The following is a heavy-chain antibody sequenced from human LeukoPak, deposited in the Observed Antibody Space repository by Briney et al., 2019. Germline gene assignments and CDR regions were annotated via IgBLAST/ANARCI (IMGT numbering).Heavy chain of an antibody. CDR3: ARAVSGRFDD. J-gene: IGHJ4*02. D-gene: IGHD6-19*01. CDR2: IYYSGST. V-gene: IGHV4-59*08. Sequence: PSETLSLTCTVSGGSMSPYHWGWIRQPPGKGLEWTGYIYYSGSTNYNASLKSRVTLSLDQSKNQFSLKLSSGTAADAAIYYCARAVSGRFDDWGQGTLVTVSS. CDR1: GGSMSPYH.